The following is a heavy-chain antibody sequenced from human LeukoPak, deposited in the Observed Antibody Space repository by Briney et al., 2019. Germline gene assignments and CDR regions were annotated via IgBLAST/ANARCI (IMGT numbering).Heavy chain of an antibody. CDR3: ARGGATGTTLASDY. D-gene: IGHD1-1*01. CDR2: IDSDGSTT. J-gene: IGHJ4*02. V-gene: IGHV3-74*01. CDR1: GFTFSSYW. Sequence: PGGSLRLSCAASGFTFSSYWMSWVRQAPGKGLVWLSRIDSDGSTTNYADSVKGRFTTSRDNAKNTLYLQMNSLRVDDTGFYYCARGGATGTTLASDYWGQGTLATVSS.